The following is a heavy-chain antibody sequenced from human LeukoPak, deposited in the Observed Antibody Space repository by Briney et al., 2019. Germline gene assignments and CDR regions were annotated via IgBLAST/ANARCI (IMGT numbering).Heavy chain of an antibody. CDR1: GGSISSSSYY. CDR3: GRYYDSSGSFDY. J-gene: IGHJ4*02. D-gene: IGHD3-22*01. V-gene: IGHV4-39*01. CDR2: IYYSGST. Sequence: PSETLSLTCTVSGGSISSSSYYWGWIRQPPGKGLEWIGSIYYSGSTYCNPSLKSRVTISVDTSKNQFSLKLSSVTAADTAVYYCGRYYDSSGSFDYWGQGTLVTVSS.